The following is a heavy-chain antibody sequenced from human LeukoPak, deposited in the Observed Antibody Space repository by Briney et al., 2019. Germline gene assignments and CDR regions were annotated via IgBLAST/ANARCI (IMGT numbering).Heavy chain of an antibody. V-gene: IGHV3-23*01. J-gene: IGHJ5*02. CDR3: ATGRPITMIVVYFT. CDR2: ISGSGGST. CDR1: GFTFSSYA. D-gene: IGHD3-22*01. Sequence: PGGSLRLSCAASGFTFSSYAMSWVRQAPGKGLEWVSAISGSGGSTYYADSVKGRFTISRDNSKNTLYLQTNSLRAEDTAVYYCATGRPITMIVVYFTWGQGTLVTVSS.